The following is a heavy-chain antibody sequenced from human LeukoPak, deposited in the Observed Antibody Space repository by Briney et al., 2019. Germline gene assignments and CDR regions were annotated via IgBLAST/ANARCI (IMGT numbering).Heavy chain of an antibody. Sequence: PGGSLRLSCAASGFTFSSYEMNWVRQAPGKGLEWVSSIGGSGDTTYYADSVKGRFAISRDNSKNTLYLHMNSLRADDTAVYYCATSGDKDHGGNFPAEYFQHWGQGTLVTVSS. J-gene: IGHJ1*01. CDR3: ATSGDKDHGGNFPAEYFQH. D-gene: IGHD4-23*01. CDR2: IGGSGDTT. V-gene: IGHV3-23*01. CDR1: GFTFSSYE.